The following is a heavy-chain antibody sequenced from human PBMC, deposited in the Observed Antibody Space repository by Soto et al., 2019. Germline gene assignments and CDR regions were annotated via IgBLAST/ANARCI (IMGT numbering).Heavy chain of an antibody. CDR2: INASGGST. CDR3: ARPLAYCGGDCWGSFDY. J-gene: IGHJ4*02. D-gene: IGHD2-21*02. CDR1: GYTFTSYA. Sequence: GASVKVSCKASGYTFTSYAMHWVRQAPGQRLEWMGRINASGGSTRYAQKFQGRVTMTRDTSTSTVYMELSSLRSEDTAVYYCARPLAYCGGDCWGSFDYWGQGTLVTVS. V-gene: IGHV1-46*01.